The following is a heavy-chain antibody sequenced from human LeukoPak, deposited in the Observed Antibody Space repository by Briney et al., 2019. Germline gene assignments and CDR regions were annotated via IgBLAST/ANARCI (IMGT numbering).Heavy chain of an antibody. V-gene: IGHV3-30-3*02. CDR2: ILYDGGNA. CDR1: GFTFSSYA. Sequence: PGGSLRLSCAASGFTFSSYAMHWVRQAPGKGLEWVAVILYDGGNAHYADSVRSRFTISRDNPKNTLWLQMNSLTPDDTAVYYCAQGEFSGLDYWGQGTLVTVSS. CDR3: AQGEFSGLDY. J-gene: IGHJ4*02. D-gene: IGHD5-12*01.